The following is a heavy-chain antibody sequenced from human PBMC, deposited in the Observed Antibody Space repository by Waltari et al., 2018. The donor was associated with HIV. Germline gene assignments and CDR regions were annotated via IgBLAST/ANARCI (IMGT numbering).Heavy chain of an antibody. Sequence: QVQLVQSGAEVKKPGASVKVSCKASGYTFTSYYMHWVRQAPGQGLEWMGIINPRGGSTSYGQKFQGRVTMTRDTATSTVYMELSSLRSEDTAVYYCARGGQWLAASGGPWGQGTLVTVSS. CDR2: INPRGGST. CDR3: ARGGQWLAASGGP. D-gene: IGHD6-19*01. CDR1: GYTFTSYY. J-gene: IGHJ5*02. V-gene: IGHV1-46*01.